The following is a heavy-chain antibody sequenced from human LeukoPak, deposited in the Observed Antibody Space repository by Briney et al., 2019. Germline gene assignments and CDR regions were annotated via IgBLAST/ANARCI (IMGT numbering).Heavy chain of an antibody. Sequence: SQTLSLTCTVSGGSINSGGYYWSWIRQHPGKGLEWIGYIYYSGSTYYNPSLKSRVTISVDTSKNQFSLHLNSVTPEDTAVYYCARRLTQYDCFDPWGQGILVTVSS. CDR3: ARRLTQYDCFDP. CDR1: GGSINSGGYY. J-gene: IGHJ5*02. V-gene: IGHV4-31*03. CDR2: IYYSGST. D-gene: IGHD2-2*01.